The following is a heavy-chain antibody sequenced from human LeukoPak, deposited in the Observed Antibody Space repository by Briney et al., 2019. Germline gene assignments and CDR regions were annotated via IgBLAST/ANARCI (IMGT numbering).Heavy chain of an antibody. V-gene: IGHV4-34*01. CDR1: GGSFSGYY. J-gene: IGHJ5*02. Sequence: PSETLSLTCAVYGGSFSGYYWSWIRQPPGKGLEWIGEINHSGSTNYNPSLKSRVTISVDTSKNQFSLKLSSVTAADTAVYYCARVGGVWFDPWGQGTLVTVSS. CDR2: INHSGST. CDR3: ARVGGVWFDP. D-gene: IGHD3-16*01.